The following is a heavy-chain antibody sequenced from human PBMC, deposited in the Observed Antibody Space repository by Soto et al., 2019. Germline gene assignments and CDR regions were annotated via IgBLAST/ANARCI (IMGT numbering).Heavy chain of an antibody. CDR2: IYYSGST. CDR1: GDSITSNCCS. Sequence: SETLSLTCTVSGDSITSNCCSWARIRQPPGKGLEWIGGIYYSGSTYYNPSLKSRVTISVDRSKNQFSLKLSSVTAADTAVYYCARHNTTGYFDYWGQGTRVTVSS. V-gene: IGHV4-39*01. D-gene: IGHD1-1*01. J-gene: IGHJ4*03. CDR3: ARHNTTGYFDY.